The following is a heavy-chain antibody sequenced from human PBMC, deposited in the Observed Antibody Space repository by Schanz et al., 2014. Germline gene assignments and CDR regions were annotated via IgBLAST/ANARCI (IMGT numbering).Heavy chain of an antibody. CDR1: GFSVSTNY. V-gene: IGHV3-53*01. Sequence: EVFLVESGGGLVQPGGSLRLSCAVSGFSVSTNYMSWVRQAPGKGLEWVSSIYINSGSTNYADSVKGRFIISRDSSKNTLFLQMNSLRAEDTAVYFCARDEGRDGYNLAFDVWGQGTLVTVSS. CDR3: ARDEGRDGYNLAFDV. CDR2: IYINSGST. J-gene: IGHJ3*01. D-gene: IGHD5-12*01.